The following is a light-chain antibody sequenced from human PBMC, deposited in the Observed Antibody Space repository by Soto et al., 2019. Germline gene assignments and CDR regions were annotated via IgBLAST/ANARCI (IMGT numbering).Light chain of an antibody. J-gene: IGKJ5*01. CDR1: QDISTY. Sequence: RLTQSPSSLSASVGDTVTISCRASQDISTYLAWYQQKPGKAPTLLIFGASSLHNGVPPRFAGSGSGSAFTLTINRQQPDDFATYYCQHYTLYSAPFGQGTRV. CDR2: GAS. CDR3: QHYTLYSAP. V-gene: IGKV1-5*01.